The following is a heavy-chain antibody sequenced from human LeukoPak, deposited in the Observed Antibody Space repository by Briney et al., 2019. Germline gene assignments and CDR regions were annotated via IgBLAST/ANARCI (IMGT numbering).Heavy chain of an antibody. J-gene: IGHJ1*01. CDR1: GFAFSSYW. CDR2: INPGGSGT. V-gene: IGHV3-74*01. D-gene: IGHD6-6*01. CDR3: ARGFYSSSSVDYFQH. Sequence: PGGSLRLSCAASGFAFSSYWMHWVRQVPGKGLVWVSRINPGGSGTAYADSVRGRFTISRDNSKNTLFLQMNSLRAEDTAVYYCARGFYSSSSVDYFQHWGQGTLVTVSS.